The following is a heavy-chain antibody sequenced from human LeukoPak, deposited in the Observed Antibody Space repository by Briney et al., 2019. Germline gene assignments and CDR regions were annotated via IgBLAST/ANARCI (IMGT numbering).Heavy chain of an antibody. CDR1: GFTFSSYA. CDR3: AKGGGYGYDLLVDN. D-gene: IGHD5-18*01. Sequence: GGSLRLSCAASGFTFSSYAMSWVRQAPGKGLEWVSGTLGSGDSTYYADSVKGRFSISGDNSKNTLYLQINSLRAEDTAVYYCAKGGGYGYDLLVDNWGQGTLVTVSS. J-gene: IGHJ4*02. V-gene: IGHV3-23*01. CDR2: TLGSGDST.